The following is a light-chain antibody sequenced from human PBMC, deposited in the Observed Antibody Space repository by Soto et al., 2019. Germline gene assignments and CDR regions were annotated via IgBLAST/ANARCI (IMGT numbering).Light chain of an antibody. CDR1: QSVTRY. V-gene: IGKV3-11*01. CDR2: DAS. CDR3: QLRSNWYS. J-gene: IGKJ2*01. Sequence: EIVLTQSPATLSLSPGERATLSCRASQSVTRYLGWYQQKPGQAPRLLIYDASNRATGIPARFTGSWSGTDFTLTTTSLESEDYAVYYCQLRSNWYSFGQGTKVEIK.